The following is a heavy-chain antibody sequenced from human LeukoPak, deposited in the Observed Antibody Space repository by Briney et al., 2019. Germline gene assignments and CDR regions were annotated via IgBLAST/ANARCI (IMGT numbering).Heavy chain of an antibody. CDR3: ARSHQGTAPTANWLDA. CDR2: MSYSGRT. V-gene: IGHV4-39*07. CDR1: GVSISISNYY. Sequence: SETLSLTCTVSGVSISISNYYWGWIRQPPGKGLEWIGSMSYSGRTYYNPSLKTRVTESLDTSNNQFSLNLISGTAAGPAVYYSARSHQGTAPTANWLDAWGQGTLVTVSS. J-gene: IGHJ5*02. D-gene: IGHD6-25*01.